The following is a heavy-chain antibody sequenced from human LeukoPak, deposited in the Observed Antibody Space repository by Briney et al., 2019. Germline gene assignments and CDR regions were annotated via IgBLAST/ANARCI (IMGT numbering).Heavy chain of an antibody. CDR2: MYYRGNT. V-gene: IGHV4-39*07. J-gene: IGHJ4*02. D-gene: IGHD3-22*01. CDR1: GGSISRITYY. CDR3: ARGDYYDSSGYYYYFDY. Sequence: SETLSLTCTVSGGSISRITYYWGWIRQPPGKGLEWVGHMYYRGNTFYNPSLKSRVTISVDTSKNQFSLKLSSVTAADTAVYYCARGDYYDSSGYYYYFDYWGQGTLVTVSS.